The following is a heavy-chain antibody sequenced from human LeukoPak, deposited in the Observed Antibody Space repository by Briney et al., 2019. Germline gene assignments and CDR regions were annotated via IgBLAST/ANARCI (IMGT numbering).Heavy chain of an antibody. CDR2: IWYDGSNK. J-gene: IGHJ5*02. CDR3: AKDDEMATA. Sequence: GRSLRLPCAASGFTFSSYGMHWVRQAPGKGLEWVAVIWYDGSNKYYADSVKGRFTISRDNSKNTLYLQMNSLRAEDTAVYYCAKDDEMATAWGQGTLVTVSS. CDR1: GFTFSSYG. V-gene: IGHV3-33*06. D-gene: IGHD5-24*01.